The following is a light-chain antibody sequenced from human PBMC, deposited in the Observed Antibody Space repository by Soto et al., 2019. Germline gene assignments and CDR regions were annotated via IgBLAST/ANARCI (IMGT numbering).Light chain of an antibody. CDR3: QSYDSSMSGYV. Sequence: QSVLTQPPSVSGSPGQRVTISCTGSSSNIGAGYDVHWYQQLPGTAPKLLIYGNTNRPSGVPDRFSGSKSGTSASLAITALQDEDEADYYCQSYDSSMSGYVFGTGTKLTVL. CDR2: GNT. V-gene: IGLV1-40*01. J-gene: IGLJ1*01. CDR1: SSNIGAGYD.